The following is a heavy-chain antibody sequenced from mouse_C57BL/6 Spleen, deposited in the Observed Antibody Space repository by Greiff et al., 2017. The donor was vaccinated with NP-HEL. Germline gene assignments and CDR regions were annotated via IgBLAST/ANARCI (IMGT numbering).Heavy chain of an antibody. D-gene: IGHD1-3*01. Sequence: VQLQQSGAELVKPGASVKLSCKASGYTFTSYWMHWVKQRPGQGLEWIGMIHPNSGSTNYNEKFKSKATLTVDKSSSTAYMQLSSLTSEDSAVYYCAREWEGYFDYWGQGTTLTVSS. J-gene: IGHJ2*01. CDR1: GYTFTSYW. V-gene: IGHV1-64*01. CDR2: IHPNSGST. CDR3: AREWEGYFDY.